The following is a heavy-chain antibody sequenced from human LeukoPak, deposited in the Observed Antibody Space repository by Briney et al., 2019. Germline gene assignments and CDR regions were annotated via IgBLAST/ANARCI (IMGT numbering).Heavy chain of an antibody. CDR3: ARDRGYCSGETCYAAVDI. D-gene: IGHD2-15*01. V-gene: IGHV3-53*01. Sequence: GGSLRLSCAASGFTVSSNYMSWVRQAPGKGLEWVSVIYSGGSTYYADSVKGRFTISRDNAKNSLHLQLNSLRAEDTAVYYCARDRGYCSGETCYAAVDIWGQGTMVTVSS. J-gene: IGHJ3*02. CDR1: GFTVSSNY. CDR2: IYSGGST.